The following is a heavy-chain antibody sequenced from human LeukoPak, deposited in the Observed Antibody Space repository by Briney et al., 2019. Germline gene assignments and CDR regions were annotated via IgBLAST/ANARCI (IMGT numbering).Heavy chain of an antibody. Sequence: SETLSLTCTVPGGSISSYYWSWLRQPPGRGLEWIGYIYYTGFTNYNPSLKTRLTISVDTSKNQFSLKLSSVTAADTAVYYCARFLVVVPAPTIIEKAFDIWGQGTMVTVSS. V-gene: IGHV4-59*08. D-gene: IGHD2-2*01. CDR1: GGSISSYY. CDR2: IYYTGFT. J-gene: IGHJ3*02. CDR3: ARFLVVVPAPTIIEKAFDI.